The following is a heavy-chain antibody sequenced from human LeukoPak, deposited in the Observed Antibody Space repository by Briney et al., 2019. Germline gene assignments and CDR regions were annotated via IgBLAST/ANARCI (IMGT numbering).Heavy chain of an antibody. CDR2: ISGSRST. Sequence: GGSLRLSCAASGFTFSSYAMSWVRQAPGKGLEWVSAISGSRSTYYADSVKGRFTISRDNSKNTLYLQMNSLRAEDTAVYYCTRRTPTYGFDYWGQGTLVTVSS. J-gene: IGHJ4*02. CDR3: TRRTPTYGFDY. CDR1: GFTFSSYA. D-gene: IGHD4-23*01. V-gene: IGHV3-23*01.